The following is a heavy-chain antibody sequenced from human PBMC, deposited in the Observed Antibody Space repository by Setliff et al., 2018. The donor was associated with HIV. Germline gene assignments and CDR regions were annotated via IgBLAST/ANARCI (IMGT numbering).Heavy chain of an antibody. CDR3: ARAKIGPAGDRTYYYGMDV. Sequence: ASVKVSCKASGYSFSNYAIHWVRQAPGQGLEWMGWINGGNAITKFSQKFQGRVTFTRDTSASTAYMELSSPRSEDTAVYYCARAKIGPAGDRTYYYGMDVWGQGTTVTVSS. CDR1: GYSFSNYA. CDR2: INGGNAIT. V-gene: IGHV1-3*01. J-gene: IGHJ6*02. D-gene: IGHD4-17*01.